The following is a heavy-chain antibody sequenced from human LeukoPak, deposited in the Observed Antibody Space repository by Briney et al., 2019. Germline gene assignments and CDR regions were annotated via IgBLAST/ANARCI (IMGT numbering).Heavy chain of an antibody. J-gene: IGHJ4*02. CDR1: GFTFSSYW. D-gene: IGHD1-1*01. CDR2: IWYDGSNK. V-gene: IGHV3-33*08. CDR3: STGSAPSRDFDY. Sequence: PGGSLRLSCAASGFTFSSYWMHWVRQAPGKGLEWVAVIWYDGSNKYYADSVKGRFTISRDNSKNTLYLQMNSLRAEDTAVYYCSTGSAPSRDFDYWGQGTLVTVSS.